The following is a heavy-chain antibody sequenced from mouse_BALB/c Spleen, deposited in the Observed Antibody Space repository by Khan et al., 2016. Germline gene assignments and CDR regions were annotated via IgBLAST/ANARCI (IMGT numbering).Heavy chain of an antibody. J-gene: IGHJ4*01. CDR1: GYSITSDYA. Sequence: EVQLQESGPGLVKPSQSLSLTCTVTGYSITSDYAWNWIRQFPGNRLEWMGYITYSGITIYNPSLNSRISITRDTSKNQFFLQLTSVTSEDTATYYGANSDYGNKDAMDYWGQGTSVTVSS. D-gene: IGHD1-1*01. CDR2: ITYSGIT. CDR3: ANSDYGNKDAMDY. V-gene: IGHV3-2*02.